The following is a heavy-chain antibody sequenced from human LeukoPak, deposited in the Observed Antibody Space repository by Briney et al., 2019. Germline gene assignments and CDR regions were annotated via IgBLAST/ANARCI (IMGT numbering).Heavy chain of an antibody. CDR2: ISGSGGST. Sequence: GGSLRLSCAASGFTFSSYAMSWVRQAPGKGLEWVSAISGSGGSTYYADSVKGRFTISRDNSKNTLYLKMNSLRAKDTAVYYCAKHLSNRPSLYCSSTSCYTSDAFDIWGQGTMVTVSS. V-gene: IGHV3-23*01. CDR3: AKHLSNRPSLYCSSTSCYTSDAFDI. D-gene: IGHD2-2*02. J-gene: IGHJ3*02. CDR1: GFTFSSYA.